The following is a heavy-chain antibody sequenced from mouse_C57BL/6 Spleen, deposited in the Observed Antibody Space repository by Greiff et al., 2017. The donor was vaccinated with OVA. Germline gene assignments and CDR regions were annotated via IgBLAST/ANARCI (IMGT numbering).Heavy chain of an antibody. J-gene: IGHJ1*03. CDR2: IYPRDGST. V-gene: IGHV1-85*01. CDR3: ARRPYDGNYGGDFDV. CDR1: GYTFTSYD. D-gene: IGHD2-10*01. Sequence: VQRVESGPELVKPGASVKLSCKASGYTFTSYDINWVKQRPGQGLEWIGWIYPRDGSTKYNEKFKGKATLTVDTSSSTAYMELHSLTSEDSAVYFCARRPYDGNYGGDFDVWGTGTTVTVSS.